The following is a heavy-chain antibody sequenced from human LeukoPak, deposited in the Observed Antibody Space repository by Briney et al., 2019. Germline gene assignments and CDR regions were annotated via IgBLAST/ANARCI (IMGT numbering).Heavy chain of an antibody. J-gene: IGHJ4*02. CDR3: ARFPGIAVAGTVLFFDY. D-gene: IGHD6-19*01. Sequence: GGSLRLSCAASGFTFSSYSMKWVRQAPGKGLEWVSSISSSSSYIYYADSGKGRFTISRDNAKNSLYLHMNSLRAEDTAVYYCARFPGIAVAGTVLFFDYWGQGTLVTVSS. CDR1: GFTFSSYS. CDR2: ISSSSSYI. V-gene: IGHV3-21*01.